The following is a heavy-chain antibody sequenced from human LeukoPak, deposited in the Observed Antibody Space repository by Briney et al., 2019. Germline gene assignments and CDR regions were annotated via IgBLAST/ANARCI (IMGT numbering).Heavy chain of an antibody. CDR2: ISSSSSTI. D-gene: IGHD2-21*02. CDR3: ARDDTPLCGGDCFTDY. CDR1: GFTFSSYS. J-gene: IGHJ4*02. V-gene: IGHV3-48*01. Sequence: GGSLRLSCAASGFTFSSYSMNWVRQAPGKGLEWVSYISSSSSTIYYADSVKGRFTISRDNAKNSLYLQINSLRAEDTAVYYCARDDTPLCGGDCFTDYWGQGTLVTVSS.